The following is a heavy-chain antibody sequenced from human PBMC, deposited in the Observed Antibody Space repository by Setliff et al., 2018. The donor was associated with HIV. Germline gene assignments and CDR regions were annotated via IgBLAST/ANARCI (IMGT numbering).Heavy chain of an antibody. V-gene: IGHV1-3*01. CDR1: GYTFTSYA. CDR3: ARGRTWELSEAFDI. Sequence: ASVKVSCKASGYTFTSYAMHWVRQAPGQRLEWMGWINAGNGNTKYSQKFQGRVTITRDTSASTAYMELSSLRSEDTAVYYCARGRTWELSEAFDIWGQGTMVTV. J-gene: IGHJ3*02. D-gene: IGHD1-26*01. CDR2: INAGNGNT.